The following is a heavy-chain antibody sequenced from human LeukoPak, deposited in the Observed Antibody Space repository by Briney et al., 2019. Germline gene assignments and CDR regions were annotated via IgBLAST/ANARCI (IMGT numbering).Heavy chain of an antibody. D-gene: IGHD6-13*01. CDR1: GFTFSSYA. CDR3: ARATAAGIYNRLDY. CDR2: ISFDGSNK. V-gene: IGHV3-30-3*01. J-gene: IGHJ4*02. Sequence: PGGSLRLSCAASGFTFSSYAMHWVRQAPGKGLEWVAVISFDGSNKYYAGSVKGRFTISRDNSKNTLYLQMNSLRAEDTAVYYCARATAAGIYNRLDYWGQGTLVTVSS.